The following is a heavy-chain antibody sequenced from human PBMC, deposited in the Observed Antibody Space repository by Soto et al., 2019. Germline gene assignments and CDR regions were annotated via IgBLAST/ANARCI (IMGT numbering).Heavy chain of an antibody. J-gene: IGHJ5*02. CDR3: ARDRRYYGSGSYYPNWFDP. V-gene: IGHV1-18*01. D-gene: IGHD3-10*01. CDR1: GYTFTSYG. CDR2: ISAYNGNT. Sequence: ASVKVSCKASGYTFTSYGISWLRQAPGQGLEWMGWISAYNGNTNYAQKLQGRVTMNTDTSTSTAYMELRSLRSDDTAVYYCARDRRYYGSGSYYPNWFDPWGQGTLVTVSS.